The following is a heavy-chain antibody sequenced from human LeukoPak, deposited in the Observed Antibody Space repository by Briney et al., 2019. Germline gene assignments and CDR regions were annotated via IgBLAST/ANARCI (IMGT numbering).Heavy chain of an antibody. CDR2: ISREGGTT. Sequence: GGSLRLSCAASGFTFSRFPKHWVRQAPGKGVEYVSAISREGGTTYYGDSVKGRFTISRDNSKNTLYLQMGSLRAEDMAVYYCVREVAYYDYWGQGTLVTVSS. CDR1: GFTFSRFP. V-gene: IGHV3-64*02. D-gene: IGHD2-15*01. CDR3: VREVAYYDY. J-gene: IGHJ4*02.